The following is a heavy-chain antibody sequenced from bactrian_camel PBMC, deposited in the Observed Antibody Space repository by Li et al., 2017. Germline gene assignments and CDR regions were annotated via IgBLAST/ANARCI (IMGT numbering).Heavy chain of an antibody. J-gene: IGHJ4*01. CDR1: GYTYSNIC. Sequence: HVQLVESGGGSVQAGGSLRLSCAASGYTYSNICMAWFRQAPGKEREAVAVIGSNGGYTYYTDSVRGRFTISRDNAKNTVYLQMNSLKSEDTALYYCATVGGTNWGIAFAYWGQGTQVTVS. D-gene: IGHD7*01. V-gene: IGHV3S1*01. CDR3: ATVGGTNWGIAFAY. CDR2: IGSNGGYT.